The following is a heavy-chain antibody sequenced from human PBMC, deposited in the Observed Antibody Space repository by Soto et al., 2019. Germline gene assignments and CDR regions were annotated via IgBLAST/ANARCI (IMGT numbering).Heavy chain of an antibody. J-gene: IGHJ4*02. CDR1: GGSISSNY. Sequence: SETLSLTCTVSGGSISSNYWTWIRQPPGKGLEWIGYAYNSGSTNYNPSLKSRVTISEDTSKSQFPLKVNSMTAADTAVYYCARYRREAVAGYTLDNWGQGILVTVSS. CDR2: AYNSGST. V-gene: IGHV4-4*09. CDR3: ARYRREAVAGYTLDN. D-gene: IGHD6-13*01.